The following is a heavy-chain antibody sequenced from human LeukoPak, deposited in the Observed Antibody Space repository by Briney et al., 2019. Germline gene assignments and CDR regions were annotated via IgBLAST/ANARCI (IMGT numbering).Heavy chain of an antibody. CDR2: INWNGDTT. V-gene: IGHV3-20*04. CDR1: GFIFDDFG. D-gene: IGHD5-24*01. CDR3: ARARWYSCDY. J-gene: IGHJ4*02. Sequence: PGGSLRLSCAASGFIFDDFGLAWVRQVPGKGLDWVCGINWNGDTTGCADSVQGRFIISRDHAKNSLYLQMNSLRAEDTAVYYCARARWYSCDYWGQGTLVTVSS.